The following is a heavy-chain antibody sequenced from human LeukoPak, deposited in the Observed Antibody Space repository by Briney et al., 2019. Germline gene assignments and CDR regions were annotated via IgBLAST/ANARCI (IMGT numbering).Heavy chain of an antibody. CDR2: IYTRGST. CDR3: ARDHPPYYYDSSGLKT. D-gene: IGHD3-22*01. CDR1: GGSISNYY. J-gene: IGHJ5*02. V-gene: IGHV4-4*07. Sequence: PSETLSLTCTVSGGSISNYYWSWIRQPAGKGLEWIGRIYTRGSTNYNPSLKSRVTISVDKSKNQFSLKLTSVTAADTAVYYCARDHPPYYYDSSGLKTWGQGTLVTVSS.